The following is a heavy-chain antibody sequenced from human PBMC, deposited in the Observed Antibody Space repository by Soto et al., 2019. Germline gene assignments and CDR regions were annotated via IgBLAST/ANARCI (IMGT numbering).Heavy chain of an antibody. Sequence: QDQLVQSGAEVKQPGASVRVSCKASGNTHTIYFIHWLRQARGQGLEWMGWINSVSGGTNYAHKFQGRVPMTRDTAPTTGFMELSGLRSDDTAVYFCARGGSYYAHWGQGTLVTVSS. D-gene: IGHD3-10*01. CDR2: INSVSGGT. CDR1: GNTHTIYF. V-gene: IGHV1-2*02. J-gene: IGHJ4*02. CDR3: ARGGSYYAH.